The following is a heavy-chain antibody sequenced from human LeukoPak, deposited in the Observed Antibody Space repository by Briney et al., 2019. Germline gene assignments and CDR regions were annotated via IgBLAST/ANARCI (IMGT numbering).Heavy chain of an antibody. Sequence: SETLSLTCAVYGGSFSGYYWSWIRQPPGKGLEWIGEINHSGSGHYNPSLKSRVTISVDTSKNQFSLKLTSVTAADTAVYYCARGGLAARKQTWGQGTLVTVSS. J-gene: IGHJ5*02. CDR1: GGSFSGYY. D-gene: IGHD6-6*01. V-gene: IGHV4-34*01. CDR2: INHSGSG. CDR3: ARGGLAARKQT.